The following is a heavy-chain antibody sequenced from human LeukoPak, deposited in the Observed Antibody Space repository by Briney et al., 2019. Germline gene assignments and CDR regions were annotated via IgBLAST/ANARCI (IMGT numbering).Heavy chain of an antibody. CDR1: GFTVSSNY. J-gene: IGHJ3*02. CDR2: IYSGGST. CDR3: AREGSTDAFDI. Sequence: GSLRLSCAASGFTVSSNYMSWVRQAPGKGLEWVSVIYSGGSTYYADSVKGRFTISRDNSKNTLYLQMNSLRAEDTAVYYCAREGSTDAFDIWGQGTMVTVSS. D-gene: IGHD5/OR15-5a*01. V-gene: IGHV3-53*01.